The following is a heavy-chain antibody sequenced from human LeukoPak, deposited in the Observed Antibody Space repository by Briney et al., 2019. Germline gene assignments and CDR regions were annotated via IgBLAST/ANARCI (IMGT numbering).Heavy chain of an antibody. CDR2: ISSSSSTI. CDR3: ARDDHGMDV. Sequence: GGSLRLSCAASGFTFSSYSMNWVHQAPGKGLEWVSYISSSSSTIYYADSVKGRFTISRDNAKNSLYLQMNSLRAEDTAVYYCARDDHGMDVWGQGTTVTVSS. V-gene: IGHV3-48*01. J-gene: IGHJ6*02. CDR1: GFTFSSYS.